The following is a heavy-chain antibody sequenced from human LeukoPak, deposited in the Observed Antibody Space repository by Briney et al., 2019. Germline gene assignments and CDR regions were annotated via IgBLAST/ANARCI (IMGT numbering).Heavy chain of an antibody. J-gene: IGHJ3*02. CDR3: ARRGAIAAVGGAFDI. Sequence: SETLSLTCTVSGGSISSYYWSWIRQPPGKGLEWIGYIYYSGSTNYNPSLKSRVTISVDTSKNQFSLKLSSVTAADTAVYYCARRGAIAAVGGAFDIWGQGTMVTVSS. V-gene: IGHV4-59*08. CDR2: IYYSGST. D-gene: IGHD6-13*01. CDR1: GGSISSYY.